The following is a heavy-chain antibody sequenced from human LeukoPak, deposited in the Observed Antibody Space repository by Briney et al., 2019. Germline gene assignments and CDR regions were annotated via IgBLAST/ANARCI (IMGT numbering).Heavy chain of an antibody. J-gene: IGHJ4*02. CDR2: IYYSGST. Sequence: SETLSLTCTVSGGSISSSSYYWGWIRQPPGKGLEWIGSIYYSGSTYYNPSLKSQVTISVDTSKNQFSLKLSSVTAADTAVYYCARHGVAVAGFFDYWGQGTLVTVSS. CDR1: GGSISSSSYY. V-gene: IGHV4-39*01. CDR3: ARHGVAVAGFFDY. D-gene: IGHD6-19*01.